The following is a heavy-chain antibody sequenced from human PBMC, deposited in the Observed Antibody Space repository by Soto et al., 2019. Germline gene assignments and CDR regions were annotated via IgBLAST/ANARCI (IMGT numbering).Heavy chain of an antibody. CDR2: ISAYNGNT. CDR3: ARDRGYCSGGSCDDWFDP. CDR1: GYTFTSYG. Sequence: ASVKVCCKASGYTFTSYGISWVRQAPGQGLEWMGWISAYNGNTNYAQKLQGRVTMTTDTSTSTAYMELRSLRSDDTAVYYCARDRGYCSGGSCDDWFDPWGQGTLVTVS. D-gene: IGHD2-15*01. J-gene: IGHJ5*02. V-gene: IGHV1-18*04.